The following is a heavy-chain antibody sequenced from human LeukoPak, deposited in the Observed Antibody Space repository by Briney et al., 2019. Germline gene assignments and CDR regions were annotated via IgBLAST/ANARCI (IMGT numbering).Heavy chain of an antibody. CDR3: AGGIAAAVEKTKVDY. V-gene: IGHV4-34*01. J-gene: IGHJ4*02. D-gene: IGHD6-13*01. CDR1: GGSFSGYY. CDR2: INHSGST. Sequence: SETLSLTCAVYGGSFSGYYWSWIRQPPGKGLEWIGEINHSGSTNYNPSLKSRVTISVDTSKNQFSLKLSSVTAADTAVYYCAGGIAAAVEKTKVDYWGQGTLVTVPS.